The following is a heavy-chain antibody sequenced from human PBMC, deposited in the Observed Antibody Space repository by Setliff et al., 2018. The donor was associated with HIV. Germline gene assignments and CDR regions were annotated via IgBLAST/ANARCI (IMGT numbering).Heavy chain of an antibody. D-gene: IGHD2-15*01. V-gene: IGHV5-51*01. CDR3: ARHVVVVVAGEYYMDV. Sequence: GESLKISCKGSGYSFSSYWIGWVRQMPGKGLEFMGLLYPADSNIRYSPSFQGQVTISADKSISTAYLQWSSLKASDTAIYYCARHVVVVVAGEYYMDVWGKGTTVTVSS. CDR1: GYSFSSYW. CDR2: LYPADSNI. J-gene: IGHJ6*03.